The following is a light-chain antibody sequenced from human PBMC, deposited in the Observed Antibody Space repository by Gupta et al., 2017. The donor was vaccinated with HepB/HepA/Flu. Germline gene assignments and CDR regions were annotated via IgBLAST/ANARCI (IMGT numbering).Light chain of an antibody. CDR1: QGISNY. CDR2: AAS. V-gene: IGKV1-27*01. J-gene: IGKJ1*01. Sequence: DIQMTQSPSSLSASVGDRVTTTCRASQGISNYLAWEQQKPGKVPKLLIYAASTLQSGVKSRLRVSGSETDFTRTSISMQTEDGDTDYCQKEQTFGQGTKVEIK. CDR3: QKEQT.